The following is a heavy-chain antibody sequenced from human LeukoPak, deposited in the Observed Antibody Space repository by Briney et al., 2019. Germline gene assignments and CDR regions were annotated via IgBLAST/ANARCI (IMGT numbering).Heavy chain of an antibody. Sequence: GGSLRLSCAASGFTFSDYYMNWIRQAPGKGLEWVSYISSGGSYIEYADSVKGRFTISRDNAKKSLYLQMNSLRAEDTAVYYCARGSYASGSYFHHWGQGTLVTVSS. CDR3: ARGSYASGSYFHH. J-gene: IGHJ1*01. CDR1: GFTFSDYY. CDR2: ISSGGSYI. D-gene: IGHD3-10*01. V-gene: IGHV3-11*06.